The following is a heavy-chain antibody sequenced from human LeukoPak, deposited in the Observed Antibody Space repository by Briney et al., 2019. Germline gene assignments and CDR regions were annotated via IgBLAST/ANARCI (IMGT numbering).Heavy chain of an antibody. D-gene: IGHD2-15*01. CDR2: ISSSGSTI. CDR3: AKVHCSGGSCYRPLGHAFDI. J-gene: IGHJ3*02. Sequence: GGSLRLSCAASGFTFSSYEMHWVRQAPGKGLEWVSYISSSGSTIYYADSVKGRFTISRDNAKNSLYLQMNSLRAEDTAVYYCAKVHCSGGSCYRPLGHAFDIWGQGTMVTVSS. V-gene: IGHV3-48*03. CDR1: GFTFSSYE.